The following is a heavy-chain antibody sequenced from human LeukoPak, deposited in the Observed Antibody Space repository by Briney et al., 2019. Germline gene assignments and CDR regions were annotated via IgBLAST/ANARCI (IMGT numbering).Heavy chain of an antibody. CDR3: AKGTSYYYDSSGFLD. CDR2: ISGSGGST. CDR1: GSTFSSYA. V-gene: IGHV3-23*01. J-gene: IGHJ4*02. Sequence: GGSLRLSCAASGSTFSSYAMSWVRQAPGKGLEWVSAISGSGGSTYYADSVKGRFTISRDNSKNTLYLQMNSLRAEDTAVYYCAKGTSYYYDSSGFLDWGQGTLVTVSS. D-gene: IGHD3-22*01.